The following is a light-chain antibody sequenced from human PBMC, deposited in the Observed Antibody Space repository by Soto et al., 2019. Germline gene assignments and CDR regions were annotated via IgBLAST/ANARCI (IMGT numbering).Light chain of an antibody. Sequence: VLTQSPATLSVSPGERVTLSCRASESVRTSLAWYQHKPGRSPSLLMYGASNRATGVPDRFSGSASGTDFTLTITSLQSDDLAIYYCQQYSDWPRTFGQGTKLEIK. CDR2: GAS. CDR1: ESVRTS. CDR3: QQYSDWPRT. J-gene: IGKJ1*01. V-gene: IGKV3-15*01.